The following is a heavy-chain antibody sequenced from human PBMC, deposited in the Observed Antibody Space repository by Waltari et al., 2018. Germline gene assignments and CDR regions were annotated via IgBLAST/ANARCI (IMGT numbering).Heavy chain of an antibody. V-gene: IGHV3-23*01. CDR2: ISGSGGST. J-gene: IGHJ3*02. CDR1: GFTFSSSA. D-gene: IGHD1-26*01. Sequence: EVQLLETGGGLVQPGGSLRLSCAASGFTFSSSAMRWGRQAPGKGLEWVSAISGSGGSTYYADSVKGRFTISRDNSKNTLYLQMNSLRAEDTAVYYCAKEKRGSYHRAFDIWGQGTMVTVSS. CDR3: AKEKRGSYHRAFDI.